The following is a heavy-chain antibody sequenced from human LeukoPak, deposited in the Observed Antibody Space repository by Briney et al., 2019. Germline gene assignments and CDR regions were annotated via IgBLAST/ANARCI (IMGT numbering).Heavy chain of an antibody. J-gene: IGHJ4*02. CDR3: AKNGHGSGSYYPRTKYYFDY. Sequence: PGGSLRLSCAASGFTFSSYGMSWVRQAPGKGLEWVSAISSTGGTTYYADSVKGRFTISRDNSKNTLYLQMNSLRAEDTAVYYCAKNGHGSGSYYPRTKYYFDYWGQGTLVTVSS. V-gene: IGHV3-23*01. CDR2: ISSTGGTT. CDR1: GFTFSSYG. D-gene: IGHD3-10*01.